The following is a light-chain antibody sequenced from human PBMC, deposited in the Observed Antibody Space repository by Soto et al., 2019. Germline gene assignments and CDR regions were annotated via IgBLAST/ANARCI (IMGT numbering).Light chain of an antibody. CDR2: PAS. J-gene: IGKJ3*01. CDR1: QGISTW. V-gene: IGKV1-12*01. Sequence: DIQMTQSPSSVSASVGDRVIMTCRASQGISTWLAWYQQKPGKAPKLLIYPASRLQSGVPARFSGSGSGTEFPLTTTSLQPEDSATYYCQQANSLPLFGPGTKVEI. CDR3: QQANSLPL.